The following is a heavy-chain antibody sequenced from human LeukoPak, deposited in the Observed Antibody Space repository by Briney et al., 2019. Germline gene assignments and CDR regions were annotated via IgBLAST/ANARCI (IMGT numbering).Heavy chain of an antibody. CDR3: ARDQSWYPILEY. CDR2: ISAYNGNT. J-gene: IGHJ4*02. Sequence: ASVRVSCKTSGYTFTDYDITWVRQAPGQGLEWMGWISAYNGNTNYAQKLQGRVTMTTDTSTSTAYMELRSLRSDDTAVYYCARDQSWYPILEYWGQGTLVTVSS. D-gene: IGHD6-13*01. CDR1: GYTFTDYD. V-gene: IGHV1-18*01.